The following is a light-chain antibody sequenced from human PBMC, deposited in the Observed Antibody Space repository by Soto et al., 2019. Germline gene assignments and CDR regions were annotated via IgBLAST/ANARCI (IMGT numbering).Light chain of an antibody. CDR2: LGS. CDR3: MQGLQTPRT. Sequence: DIVMTQSPLSLPVTPGEPASISCTSSESLLHSNGNTYLDWYLQKPGQSPQLLIYLGSNRASGVPDRFSGGGSGRDLTLKISRVGDGDVGVYYFMQGLQTPRTFGQGNKVEIK. J-gene: IGKJ1*01. CDR1: ESLLHSNGNTY. V-gene: IGKV2-28*01.